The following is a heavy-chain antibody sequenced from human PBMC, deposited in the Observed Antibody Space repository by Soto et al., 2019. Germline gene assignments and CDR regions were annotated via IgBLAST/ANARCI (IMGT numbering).Heavy chain of an antibody. CDR2: LNSDGSSA. D-gene: IGHD6-19*01. V-gene: IGHV3-74*01. J-gene: IGHJ4*02. CDR1: GFTFSSYW. CDR3: VRGKRGGWYFDY. Sequence: EVQLVESGGGLVQPGGSLRLSCAASGFTFSSYWLHWVRQAPGKGLVWLSRLNSDGSSAYYADSVKGRFTISRDNAQKTVYLQMNSLGDEDTAVYYCVRGKRGGWYFDYWGQGTLVTVSS.